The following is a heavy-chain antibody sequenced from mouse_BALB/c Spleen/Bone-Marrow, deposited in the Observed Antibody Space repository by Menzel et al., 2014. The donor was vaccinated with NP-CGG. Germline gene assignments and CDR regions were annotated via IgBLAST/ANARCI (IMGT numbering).Heavy chain of an antibody. D-gene: IGHD3-2*02. J-gene: IGHJ4*01. CDR3: VREATYVMDY. Sequence: VQLQQSGAELVKPGASVKLTGTASGFNIKDTYMNWVKQRPEQGLEWIGRIDPANGNTKSDPKFQGKATIPADTSSNTAYLHLSRLTSEDTVVYSCVREATYVMDYWGQGPSATVPS. CDR1: GFNIKDTY. CDR2: IDPANGNT. V-gene: IGHV14-3*02.